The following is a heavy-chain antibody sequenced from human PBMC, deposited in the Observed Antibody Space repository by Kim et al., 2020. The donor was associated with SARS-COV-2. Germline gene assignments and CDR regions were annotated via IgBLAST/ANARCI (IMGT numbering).Heavy chain of an antibody. CDR1: GFTFSDYW. Sequence: GGSLRLSCAGSGFTFSDYWMDWVRQPPGKGLEWVSRINDDGSSTKYADSVKGRFTISRDNAKNTLYLHMNGLTAEDTAIFYCVRRPRSGGYWHYWGQGILVTVSS. D-gene: IGHD2-21*02. V-gene: IGHV3-74*03. J-gene: IGHJ4*02. CDR3: VRRPRSGGYWHY. CDR2: INDDGSST.